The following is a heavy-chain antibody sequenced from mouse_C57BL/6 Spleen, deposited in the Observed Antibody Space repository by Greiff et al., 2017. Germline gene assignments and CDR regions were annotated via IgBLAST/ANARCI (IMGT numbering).Heavy chain of an antibody. CDR1: GYTFTSYW. V-gene: IGHV1-64*01. Sequence: QVQLQQSGAELVKPGASVKLSCKASGYTFTSYWMHWVKQRPGQGLEWIGMIHPNSGSTNYNEKFKSKATLTVDKSSSTAYMQLSSLTSEDSAVYYCARPLFTTVVASDYWGQGTTLTVSS. D-gene: IGHD1-1*01. J-gene: IGHJ2*01. CDR2: IHPNSGST. CDR3: ARPLFTTVVASDY.